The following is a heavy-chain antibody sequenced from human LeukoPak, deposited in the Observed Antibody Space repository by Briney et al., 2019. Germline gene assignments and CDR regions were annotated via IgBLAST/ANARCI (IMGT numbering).Heavy chain of an antibody. CDR3: ARDGGGYSGYDPDNWFDP. J-gene: IGHJ5*02. CDR1: GYTFTGYY. Sequence: ASVKVSCKASGYTFTGYYMHWVRQAPGQGLEWMGWSNPNSGGTNYAQKFQGRVTMTRDTSISTAYMELSRLRSDDTAVYYCARDGGGYSGYDPDNWFDPWGQGTLVTVSS. V-gene: IGHV1-2*02. CDR2: SNPNSGGT. D-gene: IGHD5-12*01.